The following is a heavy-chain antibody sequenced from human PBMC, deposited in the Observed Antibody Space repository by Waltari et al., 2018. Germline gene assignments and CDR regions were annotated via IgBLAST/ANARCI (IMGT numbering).Heavy chain of an antibody. D-gene: IGHD7-27*01. CDR1: GGSISSYY. CDR3: ARALKPLGTVGAFYYYYGMDV. CDR2: IYYSGST. J-gene: IGHJ6*02. V-gene: IGHV4-59*01. Sequence: QVQLQESGPGLVKPSETLSLTCTVSGGSISSYYWSWIRQPPGKGLEWIGYIYYSGSTNYNPSPKSRVTISVDTSKNQCSLKLSSVTAADTAVYYCARALKPLGTVGAFYYYYGMDVWGQGTTVTVSS.